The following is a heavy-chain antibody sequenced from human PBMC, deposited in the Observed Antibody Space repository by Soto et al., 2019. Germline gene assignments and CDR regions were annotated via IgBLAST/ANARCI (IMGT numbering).Heavy chain of an antibody. D-gene: IGHD4-17*01. Sequence: EVQLVESGGGLVQPGRSLRLSCAASGFTFDDYAMHWVRQAPGKGLAWVSGISWNSGSIGYADSVKGRFTISRDNAKNSLYLQMNSLRAEDTALYYCAKDIYGDYRYDAFDIWGQGTMVTVSS. V-gene: IGHV3-9*01. CDR2: ISWNSGSI. J-gene: IGHJ3*02. CDR3: AKDIYGDYRYDAFDI. CDR1: GFTFDDYA.